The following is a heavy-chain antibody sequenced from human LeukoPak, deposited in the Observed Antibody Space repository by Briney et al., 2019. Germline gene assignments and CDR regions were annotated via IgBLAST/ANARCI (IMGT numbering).Heavy chain of an antibody. CDR3: ARSDIWGSYRFLDY. D-gene: IGHD3-16*02. J-gene: IGHJ4*02. Sequence: PSESLSLTCTVSGASISNYYWSWIRQSPGKGLDWIGYMLYSGSTNQNPSLRSRVTISVDTSKNQVSLKLSSVTAADTAVYCARSDIWGSYRFLDYWGQGALVTVSS. V-gene: IGHV4-59*08. CDR1: GASISNYY. CDR2: MLYSGST.